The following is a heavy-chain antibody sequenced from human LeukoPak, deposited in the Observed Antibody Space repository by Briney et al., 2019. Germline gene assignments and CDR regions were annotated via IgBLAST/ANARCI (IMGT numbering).Heavy chain of an antibody. J-gene: IGHJ4*02. D-gene: IGHD3-3*01. CDR3: VREHYDFFLDY. CDR2: IRGESDYI. V-gene: IGHV3-21*06. Sequence: GGSLRLSCAASEFVFSTYYMHWVRQAPGKGLEWVSSIRGESDYIYYRDSVKGRFTISRDNAKNSLYLQMNRLRVEDTAVYFCVREHYDFFLDYWGQGTLVTVSS. CDR1: EFVFSTYY.